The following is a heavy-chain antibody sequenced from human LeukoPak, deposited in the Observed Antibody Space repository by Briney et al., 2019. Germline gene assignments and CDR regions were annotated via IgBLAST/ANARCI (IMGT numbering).Heavy chain of an antibody. CDR3: AKLGSGFFDY. V-gene: IGHV4-61*01. J-gene: IGHJ4*02. D-gene: IGHD1-14*01. CDR1: GGSISSGSYY. CDR2: IYYSGST. Sequence: SQTLSLTCTVSGGSISSGSYYWSWIRQPPGKGLEWIGYIYYSGSTNYNPSLKSRVTISVDTSKNQFSLKLSSVTAADTAVYYCAKLGSGFFDYWGQGTLVTVSS.